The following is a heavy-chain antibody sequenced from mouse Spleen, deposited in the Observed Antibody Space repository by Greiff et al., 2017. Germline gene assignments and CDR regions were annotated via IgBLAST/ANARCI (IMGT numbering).Heavy chain of an antibody. V-gene: IGHV1-54*01. Sequence: QVQLQQSGAELVRPGTSVKVSCKASGYAFTNYLIEWVKQRPGQGLEWIGVINPGSGGTNYNEKFKGKATLTADKSSSTAYMQLSSLTSDDSAVYFCARGTYYGYDWYFDVWGAGTTVTVSS. J-gene: IGHJ1*01. CDR2: INPGSGGT. CDR1: GYAFTNYL. D-gene: IGHD1-2*01. CDR3: ARGTYYGYDWYFDV.